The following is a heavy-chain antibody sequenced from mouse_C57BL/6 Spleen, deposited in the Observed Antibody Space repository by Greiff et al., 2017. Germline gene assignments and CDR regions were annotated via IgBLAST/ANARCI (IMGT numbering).Heavy chain of an antibody. D-gene: IGHD1-1*01. CDR2: INPGSGGT. CDR3: ARRRDYDYFDY. J-gene: IGHJ2*01. Sequence: QVQLQQSGAELVRPGTSVKVSCKASGYAFTNYLIEWVKQRPGQGLEWIGVINPGSGGTNYNEKFKGKATLTADKSSSTAYMQLSSLTSEDSAVYICARRRDYDYFDYWGQGTTLTVSA. V-gene: IGHV1-54*01. CDR1: GYAFTNYL.